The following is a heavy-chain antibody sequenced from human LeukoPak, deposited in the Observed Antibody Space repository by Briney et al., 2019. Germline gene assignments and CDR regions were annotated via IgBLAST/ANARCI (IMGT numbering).Heavy chain of an antibody. Sequence: PGGSLIRSCAASGFTFSNYAMSWVRQAPGKGLEWVSAVSGSGDSTYYAGSVKGRFTISRDNSKNTVYLQMNSLRAEDTAVYYCAKFWDFGDYAIDYWGKGTLVTVSS. CDR2: VSGSGDST. J-gene: IGHJ4*02. CDR1: GFTFSNYA. D-gene: IGHD4-17*01. CDR3: AKFWDFGDYAIDY. V-gene: IGHV3-23*01.